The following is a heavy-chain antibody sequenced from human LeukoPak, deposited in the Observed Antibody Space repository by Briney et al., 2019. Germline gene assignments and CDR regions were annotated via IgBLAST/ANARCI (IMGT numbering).Heavy chain of an antibody. Sequence: GGSLRLSCAASGFTFSSYWMHWVRQAPGKGLVWVSRINSDGSSTSYADSVKGRFTISRDNAKNTLYLQMNSLRAEDTAVYYCAKGGMIVVVIDYWGQGTLVTVSS. J-gene: IGHJ4*02. CDR3: AKGGMIVVVIDY. D-gene: IGHD3-22*01. V-gene: IGHV3-74*01. CDR2: INSDGSST. CDR1: GFTFSSYW.